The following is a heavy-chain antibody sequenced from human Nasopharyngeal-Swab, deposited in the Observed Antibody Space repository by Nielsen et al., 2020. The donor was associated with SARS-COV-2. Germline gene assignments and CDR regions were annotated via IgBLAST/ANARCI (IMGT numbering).Heavy chain of an antibody. CDR2: INNDGSST. CDR3: ARGSSADSGWGYY. D-gene: IGHD2-15*01. V-gene: IGHV3-74*01. Sequence: GESLKISCAVSGFTFSSYWMHWVRQVPGKGLVWVSRINNDGSSTYYADSVKGRFTISRDNAKNTLYLQMNSLRAEDTAVYYCARGSSADSGWGYYWGQGTLVTVSS. J-gene: IGHJ4*02. CDR1: GFTFSSYW.